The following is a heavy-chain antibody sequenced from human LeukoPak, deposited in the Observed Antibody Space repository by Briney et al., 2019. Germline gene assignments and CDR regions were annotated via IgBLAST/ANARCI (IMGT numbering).Heavy chain of an antibody. CDR2: VNPNSGGT. CDR1: GYTFTGYY. CDR3: ARGAGGFGEFDFDY. J-gene: IGHJ4*02. D-gene: IGHD3-10*01. V-gene: IGHV1-2*02. Sequence: ASVKASCKASGYTFTGYYMHWVRQAPGQGLEWMGWVNPNSGGTSYAQKFQGRFTLTRDTHISPPYMEISRLRSGDRAVYYCARGAGGFGEFDFDYWGQGTLVSVSS.